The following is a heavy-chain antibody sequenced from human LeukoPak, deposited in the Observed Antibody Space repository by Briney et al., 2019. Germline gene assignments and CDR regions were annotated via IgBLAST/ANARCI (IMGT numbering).Heavy chain of an antibody. Sequence: SETLSLTCSVSAYSISSTYYWGWIRQPPGKGLEWIGSIYYSGSTYYNPSLKSRVTISVDMSKNQFSLKLSSVTAADTAVYYYARYVTYCYDSCTYYSPNYFDYWGQGTLVTVSS. CDR2: IYYSGST. V-gene: IGHV4-38-2*01. CDR1: AYSISSTYY. CDR3: ARYVTYCYDSCTYYSPNYFDY. D-gene: IGHD3-22*01. J-gene: IGHJ4*02.